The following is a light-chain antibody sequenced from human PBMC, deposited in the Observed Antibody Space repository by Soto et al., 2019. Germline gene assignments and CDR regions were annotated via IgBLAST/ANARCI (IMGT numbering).Light chain of an antibody. CDR2: DAS. CDR3: QQYDSVPPFT. CDR1: QDISTY. Sequence: DIQMTQSPSSLSASVGDRVTITCQTSQDISTYLNWYQQKPGKAPKLLIYDASNLQTGVPSRFSGSGSGTDFTFTISSLQPEDIATYFCQQYDSVPPFTFGPGTTVDIK. J-gene: IGKJ3*01. V-gene: IGKV1-33*01.